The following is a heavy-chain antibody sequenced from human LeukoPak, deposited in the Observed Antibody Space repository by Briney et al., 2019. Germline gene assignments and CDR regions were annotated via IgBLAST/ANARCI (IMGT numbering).Heavy chain of an antibody. CDR2: FDPEDGET. D-gene: IGHD4-17*01. CDR1: GYTLTELS. Sequence: ASVKVSCKVSGYTLTELSMHWVRQAPGKGLEWMGGFDPEDGETIYAQKFQGRVTMTEDTSTDTAYMELSSLRSEDTAVYYCATGPEDDYGDYRRGAGAFDIWGQGTMVTVSS. V-gene: IGHV1-24*01. J-gene: IGHJ3*02. CDR3: ATGPEDDYGDYRRGAGAFDI.